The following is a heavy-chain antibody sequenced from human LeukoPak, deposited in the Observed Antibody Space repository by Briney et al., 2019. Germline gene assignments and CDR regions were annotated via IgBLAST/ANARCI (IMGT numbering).Heavy chain of an antibody. V-gene: IGHV3-7*01. CDR3: ARAGQEWFGELGFDS. CDR2: IKQDGSEK. D-gene: IGHD3-10*01. CDR1: GFIFSDYY. Sequence: PGGSLRLSCAASGFIFSDYYMSWVRQAPGKGLEWVANIKQDGSEKYYVASVKGRFTISRDNAKNSLYLQMNSLRAEDTAMYYCARAGQEWFGELGFDSWGQGTLVTVSS. J-gene: IGHJ4*02.